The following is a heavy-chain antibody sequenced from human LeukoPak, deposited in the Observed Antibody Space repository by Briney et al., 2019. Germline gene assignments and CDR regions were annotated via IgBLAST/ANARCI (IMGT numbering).Heavy chain of an antibody. CDR3: ARAAAGTGYYFDY. J-gene: IGHJ4*02. V-gene: IGHV1-69*06. CDR2: IIPIFGTA. CDR1: GGTFSSYA. Sequence: GASVKVSCKASGGTFSSYATSWVRQAPGQGLEWMGGIIPIFGTANYAQKFQGRVTITADKSTSTAYMELSSLRSEDTAVYYCARAAAGTGYYFDYWGQGTLVTVSS. D-gene: IGHD6-13*01.